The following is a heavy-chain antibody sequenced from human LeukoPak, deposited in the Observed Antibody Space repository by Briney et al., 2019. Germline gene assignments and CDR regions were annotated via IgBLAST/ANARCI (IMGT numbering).Heavy chain of an antibody. V-gene: IGHV3-33*01. CDR3: VRSTGYYFDY. CDR2: IWSDGSDK. D-gene: IGHD3-22*01. J-gene: IGHJ4*02. CDR1: GFSFSSYG. Sequence: GGSLRLSCAASGFSFSSYGMHWVRLAPGRGQEWVAFIWSDGSDKYYADSVKGRFTISRDNSKNTVYLQMNSLRPEDTAVYYCVRSTGYYFDYWGQGTLVTVSS.